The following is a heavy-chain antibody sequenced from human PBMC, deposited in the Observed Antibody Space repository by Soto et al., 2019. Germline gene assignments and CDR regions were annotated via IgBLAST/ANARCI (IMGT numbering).Heavy chain of an antibody. Sequence: EVQLVESGGGLVKPGGSLRLSCAASGFTFSNAWMNWVRQAPGKGLEWVGRIKSKTDGGTTDYAAPVKGRFTISRDDSKNKLYLPMISLKTEDTAVYYCTTDPSPWGAYYHYVMDVCCQRNTVNVS. J-gene: IGHJ6*02. D-gene: IGHD7-27*01. V-gene: IGHV3-15*07. CDR2: IKSKTDGGTT. CDR1: GFTFSNAW. CDR3: TTDPSPWGAYYHYVMDV.